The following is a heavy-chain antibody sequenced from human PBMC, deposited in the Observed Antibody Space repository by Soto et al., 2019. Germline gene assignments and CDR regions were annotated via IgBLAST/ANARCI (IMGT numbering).Heavy chain of an antibody. CDR3: ARDHLDYGDLKPHYYGMDV. D-gene: IGHD4-17*01. CDR1: GGSISSYY. V-gene: IGHV4-59*01. J-gene: IGHJ6*02. Sequence: SETLSLTCTVSGGSISSYYLSWIRQPPGKGLEWIGYIYYSGSTNYNPSLKSRVTISVDTSKNQFSLKLSSVTAADTAVYYCARDHLDYGDLKPHYYGMDVWGQGTTVTVSS. CDR2: IYYSGST.